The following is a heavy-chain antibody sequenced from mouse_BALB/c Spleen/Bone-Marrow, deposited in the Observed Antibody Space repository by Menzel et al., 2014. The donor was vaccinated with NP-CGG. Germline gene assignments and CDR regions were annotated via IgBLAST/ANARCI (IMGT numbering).Heavy chain of an antibody. CDR1: GYTFTSYV. J-gene: IGHJ1*01. Sequence: EVKLEESGPELVKPGALVKMSCKASGYTFTSYVMHWVKQKPGQGLEWIGYINPYNDGTKYNEKFKGKATLTSDKSSSTAYMELSSLTSEDSAVYYCARREDGYGTFYWYFDVWGAGTTVTVSS. CDR3: ARREDGYGTFYWYFDV. D-gene: IGHD2-2*01. V-gene: IGHV1-14*01. CDR2: INPYNDGT.